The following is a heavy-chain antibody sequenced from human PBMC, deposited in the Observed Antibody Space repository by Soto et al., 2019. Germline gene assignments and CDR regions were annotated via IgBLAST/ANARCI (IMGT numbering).Heavy chain of an antibody. D-gene: IGHD6-6*01. J-gene: IGHJ6*02. CDR3: ARDRPTSSIRARDYYYAMDV. V-gene: IGHV1-18*01. CDR1: GYSFITYG. CDR2: ISSYNGNT. Sequence: QVQLVQSGAEVKKPGASVKVSCKASGYSFITYGISWLQQAPRKGLEWMGWISSYNGNTNYAQKLQGRVTMTTDTSTTTAYMELRSLRSDDTAVYYCARDRPTSSIRARDYYYAMDVWGQGTTVTVSS.